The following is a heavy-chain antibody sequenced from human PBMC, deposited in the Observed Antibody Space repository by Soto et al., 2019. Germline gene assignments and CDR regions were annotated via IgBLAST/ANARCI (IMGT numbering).Heavy chain of an antibody. V-gene: IGHV3-33*01. J-gene: IGHJ4*02. D-gene: IGHD3-10*01. CDR3: ARDYNHYFVY. CDR1: GFTFNTYG. Sequence: QVQLVESGGGVVQPGRSLRLSCAASGFTFNTYGIHWVRQAPGKGLEWVAVIWYDGSKKYYADSVKGRFTISRDNSKNTLYLQMNSLRAEDTAVYYCARDYNHYFVYWGQGTLVTVSS. CDR2: IWYDGSKK.